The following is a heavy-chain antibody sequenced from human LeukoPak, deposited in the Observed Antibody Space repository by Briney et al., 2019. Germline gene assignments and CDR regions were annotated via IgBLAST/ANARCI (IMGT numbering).Heavy chain of an antibody. CDR2: IIPIFGIA. Sequence: SVKVSCKASGGTFSSYAISWVRQAPGQGLEWMGRIIPIFGIANYAQKFQGRVTITADKSTSTAYMELSSLRSEDRAVYYCASGCSSTSCYHYYYYGMDVWGQGTTVTVSS. D-gene: IGHD2-2*01. J-gene: IGHJ6*02. V-gene: IGHV1-69*04. CDR1: GGTFSSYA. CDR3: ASGCSSTSCYHYYYYGMDV.